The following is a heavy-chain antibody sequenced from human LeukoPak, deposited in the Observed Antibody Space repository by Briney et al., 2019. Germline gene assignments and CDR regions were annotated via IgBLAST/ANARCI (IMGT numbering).Heavy chain of an antibody. V-gene: IGHV4-30-4*01. CDR2: IYYSGST. CDR3: ARVVGASYDAFDI. CDR1: GGSISSGDYY. D-gene: IGHD1-26*01. J-gene: IGHJ3*02. Sequence: TSETLSLTCTVSGGSISSGDYYWSWIRQPPGKGLEWIGYIYYSGSTYYNPSLKSRVTISVDTSKNQFSLKLSSVTAADTAVYYCARVVGASYDAFDIWGQGTMVTVSS.